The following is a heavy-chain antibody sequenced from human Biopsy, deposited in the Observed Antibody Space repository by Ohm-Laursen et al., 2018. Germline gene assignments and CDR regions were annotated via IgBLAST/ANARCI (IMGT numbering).Heavy chain of an antibody. D-gene: IGHD3-16*02. Sequence: SLRLSCSASGFTLSSNYIAWVRPAPGRGLEWVSVFYSGSGAFYADSVRGRFAISRDDSKNTLDLQMNSLRAEYTAVYYCAKDDGGRYRGYGGQGTLVTVSS. V-gene: IGHV3-66*01. CDR1: GFTLSSNY. CDR2: FYSGSGA. J-gene: IGHJ4*02. CDR3: AKDDGGRYRGY.